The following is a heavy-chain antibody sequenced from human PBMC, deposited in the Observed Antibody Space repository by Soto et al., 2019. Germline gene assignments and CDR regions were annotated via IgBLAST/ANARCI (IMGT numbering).Heavy chain of an antibody. CDR1: GGSFSGDS. Sequence: SETLSLTCTVYGGSFSGDSWTWIRQPPGTGLEWIGYIYHSGSTYYNPSLKSRVTISVDRSKNQFSLKLSSVTAADTAVYYCARVPGPWGQGTLVTVSS. CDR2: IYHSGST. J-gene: IGHJ5*02. CDR3: ARVPGP. V-gene: IGHV4-34*01.